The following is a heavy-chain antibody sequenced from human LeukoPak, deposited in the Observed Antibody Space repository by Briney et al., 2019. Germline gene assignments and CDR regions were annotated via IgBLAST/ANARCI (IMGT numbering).Heavy chain of an antibody. V-gene: IGHV4-34*01. J-gene: IGHJ4*02. CDR3: ARTDYDLDY. CDR2: INHSGGT. CDR1: GGSISSYY. D-gene: IGHD3-16*01. Sequence: PSETLSLTCTVSGGSISSYYWSWIRQPPGKGLEWIGEINHSGGTNYNPSLKSRVTISVDTSKNQFSLKLSSVTAADTAVYYCARTDYDLDYWGQGTLVTVSS.